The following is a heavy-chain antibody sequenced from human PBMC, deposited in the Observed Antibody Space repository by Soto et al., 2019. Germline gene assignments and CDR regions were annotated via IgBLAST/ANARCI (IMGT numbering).Heavy chain of an antibody. V-gene: IGHV4-39*01. CDR2: VYYTGTT. CDR1: NFSVLTSIYY. CDR3: ARNWNLALVPAAYFDS. J-gene: IGHJ4*02. D-gene: IGHD2-2*01. Sequence: TLSLTCTVSNFSVLTSIYYWAWIRQPPGKGLEWVGTVYYTGTTYYNPSLQSRVTISIDTSKNQFSLNLNSVTAADTAAYYCARNWNLALVPAAYFDSWGQGTLVTVSS.